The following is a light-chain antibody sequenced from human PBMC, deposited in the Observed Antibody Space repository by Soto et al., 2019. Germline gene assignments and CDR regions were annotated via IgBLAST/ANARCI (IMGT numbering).Light chain of an antibody. CDR3: QQYNNWPLT. Sequence: EIVLTQSPGTLSLSPGDRATLSCRASQSVSSDYVAWYQQKPGQTPNVLIYGASTRATGIPARFSGSGSGTEFTLTISSLQSEDFAVYYCQQYNNWPLTFGQGTRLEIK. J-gene: IGKJ5*01. CDR2: GAS. V-gene: IGKV3-15*01. CDR1: QSVSSD.